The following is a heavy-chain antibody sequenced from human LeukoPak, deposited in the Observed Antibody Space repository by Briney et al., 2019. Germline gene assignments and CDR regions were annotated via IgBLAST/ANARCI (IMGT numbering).Heavy chain of an antibody. Sequence: QAGGSLRLSCAATGFTFSNYAIHWGRQAPGKGLEWVAFISDDGSRQHYADSVEGRFTISRDNSKNTLNLQMNSLRAEDTAVYYCVKDRTGTYTLDYWGQGTLVTVSS. CDR1: GFTFSNYA. CDR2: ISDDGSRQ. J-gene: IGHJ4*02. V-gene: IGHV3-30-3*01. CDR3: VKDRTGTYTLDY. D-gene: IGHD3-10*01.